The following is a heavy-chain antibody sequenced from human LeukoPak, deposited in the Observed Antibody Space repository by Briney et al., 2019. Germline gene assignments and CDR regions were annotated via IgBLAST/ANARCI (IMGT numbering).Heavy chain of an antibody. V-gene: IGHV4-59*01. J-gene: IGHJ6*03. CDR1: GGSINDYY. CDR3: VRLDGYFYYMDV. CDR2: VYYSGTT. Sequence: PSETLSLTCTISGGSINDYYWTWIRQPPGKGLEWIGYVYYSGTTNYNPSLKSRVTISLDTSKNQFSLRLSSVTAADTAVYYCVRLDGYFYYMDVWGKGTSVTVSS. D-gene: IGHD5-24*01.